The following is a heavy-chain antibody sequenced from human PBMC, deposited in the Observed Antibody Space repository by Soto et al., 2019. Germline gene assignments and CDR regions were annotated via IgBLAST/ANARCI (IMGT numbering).Heavy chain of an antibody. Sequence: GSLRLSCAASGFSFSDYYMSWIRQAPGKGLEWISDISSSGSSIYYAGSVKGRFTISRDNAKKSLYLDMNNLRSEDTAVYYCARDITGTTYYYYMDVWGKGTTVTVSS. D-gene: IGHD1-7*01. CDR1: GFSFSDYY. CDR3: ARDITGTTYYYYMDV. V-gene: IGHV3-11*01. J-gene: IGHJ6*03. CDR2: ISSSGSSI.